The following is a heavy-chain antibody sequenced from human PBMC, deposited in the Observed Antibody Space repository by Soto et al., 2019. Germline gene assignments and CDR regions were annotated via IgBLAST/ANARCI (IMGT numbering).Heavy chain of an antibody. D-gene: IGHD6-19*01. CDR2: ISKDGMNK. CDR1: GFSFSSYA. CDR3: ARGMYSSDYFVKWFEP. Sequence: QARLVESGGGVVQPGRSLRLSCTASGFSFSSYAMYWFRQPPGKGLEWVAVISKDGMNKNYADSVKGRVTVSRDNANYSLDLQLNSLRGEDTAMYYCARGMYSSDYFVKWFEPWGQGTLVTVSS. V-gene: IGHV3-30*04. J-gene: IGHJ5*02.